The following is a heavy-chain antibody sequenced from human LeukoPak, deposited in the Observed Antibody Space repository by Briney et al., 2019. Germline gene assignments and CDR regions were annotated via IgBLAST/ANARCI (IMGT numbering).Heavy chain of an antibody. J-gene: IGHJ3*02. CDR1: GFTFSSYG. CDR3: ARVRSYFGESDAFDI. Sequence: GGSLRLSCAASGFTFSSYGMNWVRQAPEKGLEWVSAISGSGGSTFFADSVKGRFTISRDNSKNTLYLQMNSLRAEDTAVYYCARVRSYFGESDAFDIWGQGTMVTVSS. CDR2: ISGSGGST. D-gene: IGHD1-26*01. V-gene: IGHV3-23*01.